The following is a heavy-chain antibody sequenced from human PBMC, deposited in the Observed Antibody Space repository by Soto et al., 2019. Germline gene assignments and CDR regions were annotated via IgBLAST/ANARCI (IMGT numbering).Heavy chain of an antibody. CDR2: IFYSGST. CDR3: ASTEDFFDY. J-gene: IGHJ4*02. CDR1: GVSLTSGTYY. Sequence: SETLSLTCSVSGVSLTSGTYYWSWIRQHPGKGLEWIGYIFYSGSTDYNPSLKSRVNISVDTSKNQFSLKLSSVTAADTAVYYCASTEDFFDYWGQGTLVTVSS. V-gene: IGHV4-31*03.